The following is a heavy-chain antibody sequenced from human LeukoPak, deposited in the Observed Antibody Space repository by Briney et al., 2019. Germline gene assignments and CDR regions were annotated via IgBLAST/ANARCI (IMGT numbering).Heavy chain of an antibody. CDR1: GFNFRAYW. D-gene: IGHD1-7*01. J-gene: IGHJ4*02. Sequence: HPGGSSRLSCTTSGFNFRAYWMGWVRQAPGRGLEWVASIKQDGSETYYVDSVKARFTISRDNAKNTLYLQLNSLRPEDTAVYYCADGTTPDYWGQGTLVTVSS. CDR2: IKQDGSET. CDR3: ADGTTPDY. V-gene: IGHV3-7*01.